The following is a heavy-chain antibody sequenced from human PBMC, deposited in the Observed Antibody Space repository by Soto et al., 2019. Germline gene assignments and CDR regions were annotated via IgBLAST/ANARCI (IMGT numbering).Heavy chain of an antibody. Sequence: EVQLLESGGGLVQPGGSLRLSCAASGFTFSSYAMSWVRQAPGKGLEWVSAISGSGGSTYYADSVKSRFTISRDNSKNTLYLQMHSLRAEDTAVYYCAKNGRFLEWLLMGIIDYWGQGTLVTVSS. J-gene: IGHJ4*02. CDR3: AKNGRFLEWLLMGIIDY. CDR1: GFTFSSYA. V-gene: IGHV3-23*01. CDR2: ISGSGGST. D-gene: IGHD3-3*01.